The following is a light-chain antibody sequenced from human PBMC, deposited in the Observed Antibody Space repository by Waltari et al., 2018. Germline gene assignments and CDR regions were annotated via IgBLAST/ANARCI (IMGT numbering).Light chain of an antibody. V-gene: IGKV1-5*01. J-gene: IGKJ1*01. CDR2: DAS. CDR3: QQYRSDSPT. CDR1: RSVDTW. Sequence: DIQLTQSPSTLSASIGDKVTITCRASRSVDTWLAWYQQRPGTPPKFLIYDASSLENGVPSRFSGSGSGTEFPLSITSLQPDDFATYYCQQYRSDSPTFGQGTKVEMK.